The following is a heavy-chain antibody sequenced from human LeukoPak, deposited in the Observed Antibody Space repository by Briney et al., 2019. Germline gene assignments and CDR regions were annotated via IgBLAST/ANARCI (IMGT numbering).Heavy chain of an antibody. CDR2: SNAGNGNT. CDR1: GYTFTNYP. CDR3: ARGGYQSGMGV. V-gene: IGHV1-3*02. D-gene: IGHD5-12*01. J-gene: IGHJ6*02. Sequence: GASVTVSCKASGYTFTNYPIHWVRQAPGQRLEWMGWSNAGNGNTKYSQDFQGRVTISRDTSASTAYMELSSLRFEDMAVYYCARGGYQSGMGVWGQGTTVTVSS.